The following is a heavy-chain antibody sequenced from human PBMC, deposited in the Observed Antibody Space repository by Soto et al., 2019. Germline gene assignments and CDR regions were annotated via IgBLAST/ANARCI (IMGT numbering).Heavy chain of an antibody. CDR3: ARRGSGSYYDY. CDR1: GFTFSSYA. CDR2: ISGSGGST. D-gene: IGHD1-26*01. V-gene: IGHV3-23*01. Sequence: LQPGGSLRLSCAASGFTFSSYAMRWVRQAPGKGLEWVSAISGSGGSTYYADSVKGRFTISRDNSKNTLHLQMNSLRAEDTAVYYCARRGSGSYYDYWGQGTLVTVSS. J-gene: IGHJ4*02.